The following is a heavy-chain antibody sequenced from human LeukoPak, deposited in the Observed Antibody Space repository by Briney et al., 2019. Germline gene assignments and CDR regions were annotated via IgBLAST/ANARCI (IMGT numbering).Heavy chain of an antibody. CDR1: GGTFSSYA. CDR2: SIPIFGTA. CDR3: ARVNLYGDYEGGFDY. Sequence: ASVKVSCKASGGTFSSYAISWVGQAPGQGLEWMGRSIPIFGTANYAQKFQGRVTITTDESKSTAYMELSSLRSEDTAVYYCARVNLYGDYEGGFDYWGRGTLVTVSS. V-gene: IGHV1-69*05. J-gene: IGHJ4*02. D-gene: IGHD4-17*01.